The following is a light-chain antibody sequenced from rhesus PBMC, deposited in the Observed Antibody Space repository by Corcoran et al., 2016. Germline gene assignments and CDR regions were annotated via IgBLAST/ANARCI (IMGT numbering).Light chain of an antibody. CDR1: SSDIGGYNY. V-gene: IGLV2-32*02. CDR2: EVS. J-gene: IGLJ1*01. Sequence: QAALTQPRSVSGSPGQSVTISCTGTSSDIGGYNYVSWYQQHPGTAPKLMIYEVSKRPSGVSDRFSGSKSGNTASLTISGLQAEDYSDYYCSSYAGSNTFIFGAGTRLTVL. CDR3: SSYAGSNTFI.